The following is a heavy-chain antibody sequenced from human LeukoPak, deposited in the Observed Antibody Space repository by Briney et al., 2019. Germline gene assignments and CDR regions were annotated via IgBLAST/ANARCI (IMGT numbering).Heavy chain of an antibody. Sequence: GGSLRLSCAASGFTLSDHYMDWVRQAPGNGLEWVGRSRNKADGYTTVYAASVKGRFTISRDDSKDSLYLQMNSLKIEDTGVYYCARGGPYGGSSAFDYWGQGTLVTVSS. V-gene: IGHV3-72*01. CDR1: GFTLSDHY. CDR3: ARGGPYGGSSAFDY. D-gene: IGHD4-23*01. J-gene: IGHJ4*02. CDR2: SRNKADGYTT.